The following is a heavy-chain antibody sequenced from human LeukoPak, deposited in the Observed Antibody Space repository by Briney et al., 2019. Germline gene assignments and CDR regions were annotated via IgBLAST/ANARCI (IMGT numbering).Heavy chain of an antibody. Sequence: PGGSLRLSCAASGFTFNSHGMHWVRQAPGKGLEWVAVISYDETDKYYADSVKGRFTVSRDNSKNTLYLQMNSLRAEDTAVYYCAKRYSSGWYYLDYWGQGTLVTVSS. CDR2: ISYDETDK. V-gene: IGHV3-30*18. D-gene: IGHD6-19*01. J-gene: IGHJ4*02. CDR1: GFTFNSHG. CDR3: AKRYSSGWYYLDY.